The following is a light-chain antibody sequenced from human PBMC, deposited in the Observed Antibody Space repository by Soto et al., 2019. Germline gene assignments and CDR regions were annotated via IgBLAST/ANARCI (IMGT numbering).Light chain of an antibody. J-gene: IGKJ1*01. CDR2: GAS. CDR1: QSVSSRH. Sequence: ETVLAQSPGTLSLSPGERATVECRASQSVSSRHLAWYQQKPGQAPRLLIYGASSRATGIPDRFSGSGSGTDFTLTISRLEPEDFAVYYCQQYGSSVTFGQGTKVDIK. CDR3: QQYGSSVT. V-gene: IGKV3-20*01.